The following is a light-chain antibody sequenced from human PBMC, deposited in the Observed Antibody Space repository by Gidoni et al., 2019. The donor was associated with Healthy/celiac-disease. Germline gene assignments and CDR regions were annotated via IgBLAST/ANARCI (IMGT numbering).Light chain of an antibody. Sequence: IVLTQPPGTLSLSPGERAPLSCRASQSVSSSYLAWYQQKPGQAPRLLIYGASSRATGIPDRFSGSGSGTDFNLTISRLEPEDFAVYFCQQYGSSGTFGQGTKVEIK. CDR3: QQYGSSGT. J-gene: IGKJ1*01. V-gene: IGKV3-20*01. CDR2: GAS. CDR1: QSVSSSY.